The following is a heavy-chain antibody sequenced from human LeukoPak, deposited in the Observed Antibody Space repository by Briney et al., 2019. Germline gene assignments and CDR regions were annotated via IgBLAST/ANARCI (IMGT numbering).Heavy chain of an antibody. Sequence: PSETLSLTCTVSGGSISSGSYYWSWIRQPAGKGLEWIGRIYTSGSTNYNPFLKSRVTISVDTSKNQFSLKLSSVTAADTAVYYCARHLPESTVLFPWGQGTLVTVSS. CDR2: IYTSGST. J-gene: IGHJ5*02. CDR1: GGSISSGSYY. V-gene: IGHV4-61*02. CDR3: ARHLPESTVLFP. D-gene: IGHD4-17*01.